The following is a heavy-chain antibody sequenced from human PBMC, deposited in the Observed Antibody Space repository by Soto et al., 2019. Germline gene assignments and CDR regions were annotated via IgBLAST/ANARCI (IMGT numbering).Heavy chain of an antibody. CDR1: GYTFTSSD. CDR2: MNPNTGNI. V-gene: IGHV1-8*01. CDR3: ARGRIVGAAFAY. D-gene: IGHD1-26*01. J-gene: IGHJ4*02. Sequence: QVQLVQSGAEVKKSGASVKVSCKASGYTFTSSDINWVRQATGQGLEWMGWMNPNTGNIGYTQRFQGRVSMTRNISITTAYRELSGLKSDDTAVYYCARGRIVGAAFAYWGQGTLVTVSS.